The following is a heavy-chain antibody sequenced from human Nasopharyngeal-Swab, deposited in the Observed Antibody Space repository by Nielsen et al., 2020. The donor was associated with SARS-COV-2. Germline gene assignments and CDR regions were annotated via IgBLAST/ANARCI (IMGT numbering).Heavy chain of an antibody. J-gene: IGHJ2*01. D-gene: IGHD6-13*01. V-gene: IGHV1-18*01. CDR2: ISTSTGNT. CDR3: ARALSNSWPHNWYFDL. CDR1: GYTFVNYA. Sequence: SVKVSCKASGYTFVNYAINWVRQAPGQGLAWMGWISTSTGNTNYAQKVQDRVTMTTDTSTDTAYMELRNLRSDDTALYYCARALSNSWPHNWYFDLWGRGTLVTVSS.